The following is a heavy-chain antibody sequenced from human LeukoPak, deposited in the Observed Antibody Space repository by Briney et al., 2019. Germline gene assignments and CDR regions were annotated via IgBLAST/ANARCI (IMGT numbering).Heavy chain of an antibody. CDR3: ARYMRGHGEMKGRYYFDY. D-gene: IGHD3-10*01. CDR2: IYPGDSDT. J-gene: IGHJ4*02. CDR1: GYSFTSYW. Sequence: GESLKISCKGSGYSFTSYWIGWVRQMPGEGLEWMGIIYPGDSDTRYSPSFQGQVTISADKSISTAYLQWSSLEASDTAMYYCARYMRGHGEMKGRYYFDYWGQGTLVTVSS. V-gene: IGHV5-51*01.